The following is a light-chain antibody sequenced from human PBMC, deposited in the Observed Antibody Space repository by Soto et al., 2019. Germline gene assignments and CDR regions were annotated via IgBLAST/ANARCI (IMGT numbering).Light chain of an antibody. CDR2: GAS. Sequence: EFVLTQSPGTLSLSPGEGATLSCRASQTVRNNYLAWYQQKPGQAPRLLIYGASTRATGVPARFSGRGSGTEFTLTISSLQSEDFAVYYCQQYTNWPPNTFGQGTRLEI. V-gene: IGKV3-15*01. CDR3: QQYTNWPPNT. J-gene: IGKJ5*01. CDR1: QTVRNN.